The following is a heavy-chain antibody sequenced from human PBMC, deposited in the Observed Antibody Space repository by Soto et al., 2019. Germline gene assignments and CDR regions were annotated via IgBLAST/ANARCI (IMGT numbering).Heavy chain of an antibody. CDR3: ANTPLKYSRYAGY. CDR1: GFTFSYYA. D-gene: IGHD5-12*01. J-gene: IGHJ4*02. CDR2: ISDGDGST. V-gene: IGHV3-23*01. Sequence: EVQLLESGGGLVQPGGSLRLSCAASGFTFSYYAMSWVRQAPGKGLEWVSTISDGDGSTYYADSVKGRFTISRDNSKNTLYLQMNSLRAEDTAVYYCANTPLKYSRYAGYWGQGTLVTVSS.